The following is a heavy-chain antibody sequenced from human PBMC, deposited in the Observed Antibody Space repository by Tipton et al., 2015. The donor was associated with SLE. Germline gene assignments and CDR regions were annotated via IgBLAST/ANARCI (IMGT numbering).Heavy chain of an antibody. V-gene: IGHV4-4*02. D-gene: IGHD5-18*01. CDR1: GASITSSDW. CDR2: IHHRGRT. Sequence: TLSLTCAVSGASITSSDWWSWVRQPPGKGLEYIGEIHHRGRTNYKSSLRGRVTISVDKSKNQFSLKLTSVTAADTAVYYCARWIPLTGINVWGQGATVIVSS. CDR3: ARWIPLTGINV. J-gene: IGHJ6*02.